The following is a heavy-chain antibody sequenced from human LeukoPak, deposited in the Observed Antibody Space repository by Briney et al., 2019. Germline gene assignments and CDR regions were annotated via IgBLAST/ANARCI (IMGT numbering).Heavy chain of an antibody. Sequence: GGSLRLSCAASGFTFDDYAMHWVRQAPGKGLEWVSLISWDGGGTYYADSVKGRFSISRDNSKNSLYLQMNSLRAEDTALYYCAKDMAAYYYASGNIDYWGQGTLVTVSS. CDR3: AKDMAAYYYASGNIDY. CDR1: GFTFDDYA. D-gene: IGHD3-10*01. J-gene: IGHJ4*02. V-gene: IGHV3-43D*03. CDR2: ISWDGGGT.